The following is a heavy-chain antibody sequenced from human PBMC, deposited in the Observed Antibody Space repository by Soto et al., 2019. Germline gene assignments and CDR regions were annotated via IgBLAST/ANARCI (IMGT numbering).Heavy chain of an antibody. D-gene: IGHD3-9*01. CDR3: ARFRQNYDIWTGIDY. CDR2: IYYSGST. J-gene: IGHJ4*02. V-gene: IGHV4-31*03. Sequence: QVQLQESGPGLVKPSQTLSLTCTVSCGSISSGGYYWSWIRQHPGKGLEWIGYIYYSGSTYYNPSLKSRVTISVDTSTNQFSLKLSSVTAADTAVYYCARFRQNYDIWTGIDYWGQGTLVTVSS. CDR1: CGSISSGGYY.